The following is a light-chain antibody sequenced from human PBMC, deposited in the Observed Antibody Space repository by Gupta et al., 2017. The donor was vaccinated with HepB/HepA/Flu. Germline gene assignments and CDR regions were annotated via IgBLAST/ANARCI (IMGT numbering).Light chain of an antibody. Sequence: SYELTQPPAVSVSPGQTASITCCGDKLGDKYACWYQQKPGQSPLLVIYQDSKLPSGLPERFSGSNSGNTATLTISGTQAMDDADYYCQAWDSSAVVFGGGTKLTVL. CDR3: QAWDSSAVV. V-gene: IGLV3-1*01. J-gene: IGLJ2*01. CDR1: KLGDKY. CDR2: QDS.